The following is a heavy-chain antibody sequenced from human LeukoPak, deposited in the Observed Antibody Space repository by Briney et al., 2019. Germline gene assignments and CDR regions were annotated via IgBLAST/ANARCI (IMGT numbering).Heavy chain of an antibody. CDR2: TYYRSKWYK. CDR1: GDSVSSNSAT. CDR3: ARGPSYFQH. V-gene: IGHV6-1*01. J-gene: IGHJ1*01. Sequence: SQTLSLTCAISGDSVSSNSATWNSIRQSPSRGLEWLGRTYYRSKWYKYYAVSVKGRITINPDTSKNQFSLQLNSVTPEDTAVYYCARGPSYFQHWGQGTLVTVSS.